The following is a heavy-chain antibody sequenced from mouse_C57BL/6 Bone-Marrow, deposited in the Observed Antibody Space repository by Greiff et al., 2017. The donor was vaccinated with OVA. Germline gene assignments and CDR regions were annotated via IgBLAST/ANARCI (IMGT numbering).Heavy chain of an antibody. V-gene: IGHV1-82*01. CDR1: GYAFSSSW. J-gene: IGHJ4*01. CDR2: IYPGDGDT. Sequence: QVQLQQSGPELVKPGASVKISCKASGYAFSSSWMNWVKQRPGKGLEWIGRIYPGDGDTNYNGKFKGKATLTADKSSSTAYMQLSSLTSDDSAVYFCARKEDLGAMDYWGQGTSVTVSS. CDR3: ARKEDLGAMDY.